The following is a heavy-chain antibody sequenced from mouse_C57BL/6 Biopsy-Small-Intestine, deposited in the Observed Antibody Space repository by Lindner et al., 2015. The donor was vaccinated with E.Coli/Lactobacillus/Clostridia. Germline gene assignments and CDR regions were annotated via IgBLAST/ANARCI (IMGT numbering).Heavy chain of an antibody. J-gene: IGHJ2*01. CDR2: IYPGDGDT. D-gene: IGHD3-1*01. CDR3: VRGDRGDFDY. CDR1: GYAFSTYW. Sequence: VQLQESGAELVKSGASLKISCKASGYAFSTYWMNWVKQRPGKGLEWIGQIYPGDGDTNYNGNFKGKATLTADKSSSTAYMQLSRLTSEDSAVYFCVRGDRGDFDYWGQGTTLTVSS. V-gene: IGHV1-80*01.